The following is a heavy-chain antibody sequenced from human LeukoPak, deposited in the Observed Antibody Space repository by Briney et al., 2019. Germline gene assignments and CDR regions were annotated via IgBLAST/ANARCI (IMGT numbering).Heavy chain of an antibody. CDR2: ISGSGGST. V-gene: IGHV3-23*01. CDR1: GFTFSNYA. CDR3: AEEGENYAFDI. J-gene: IGHJ3*02. D-gene: IGHD2-21*01. Sequence: GGSLRLSCAASGFTFSNYAMTWVRQAPGKGLEWVSAISGSGGSTYYADSVKGRFTISRDNSKNTLYLQMNSLRAEDTAIYYCAEEGENYAFDIWGQGTMVTASS.